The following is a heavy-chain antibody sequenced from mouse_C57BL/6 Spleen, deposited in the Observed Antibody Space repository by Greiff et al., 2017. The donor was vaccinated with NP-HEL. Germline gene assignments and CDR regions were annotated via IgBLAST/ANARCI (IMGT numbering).Heavy chain of an antibody. V-gene: IGHV5-6*01. CDR1: GFTFSSYG. CDR3: ARHGDGSSPYYFDY. J-gene: IGHJ2*01. Sequence: EVQVVESGGDLVKPGGSLKLSCAASGFTFSSYGMSWVRQTPDKRLEWVATISSGGSSTYYPDSVKGRFTISRDNAKNTLYLQMSSLKSGDTAMYYCARHGDGSSPYYFDYWGQGTTLTVSS. CDR2: ISSGGSST. D-gene: IGHD1-1*01.